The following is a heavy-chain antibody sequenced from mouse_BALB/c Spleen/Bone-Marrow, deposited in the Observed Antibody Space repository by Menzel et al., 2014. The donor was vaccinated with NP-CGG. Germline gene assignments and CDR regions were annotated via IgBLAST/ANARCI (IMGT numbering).Heavy chain of an antibody. V-gene: IGHV5-6-3*01. Sequence: EVKLVESGGGLVQPGGSLKLSCVASGFTFSSYGMSWVRQTPDKRLGLVATINNNGGSTYYPDSVKGQFTISRDNAKNTLYLQTSSLKSEDTAMYYCARVYGWYFDVWGAGTTVTVSS. CDR3: ARVYGWYFDV. J-gene: IGHJ1*01. CDR2: INNNGGST. CDR1: GFTFSSYG. D-gene: IGHD1-1*01.